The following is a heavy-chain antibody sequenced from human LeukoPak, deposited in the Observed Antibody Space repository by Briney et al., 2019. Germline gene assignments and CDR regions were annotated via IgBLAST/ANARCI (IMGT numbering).Heavy chain of an antibody. J-gene: IGHJ4*02. V-gene: IGHV5-51*01. CDR3: ARVSGDIVGQLQFDY. CDR1: GYSFSTYW. D-gene: IGHD5-24*01. CDR2: IYPADSDT. Sequence: GESLKISCKGSGYSFSTYWIGWVRQMPGKGLEWMGIIYPADSDTRYSPSFQGQVTISADKSISTAYLQWSSLKAPDTAMYYCARVSGDIVGQLQFDYWGQGTLVTVSS.